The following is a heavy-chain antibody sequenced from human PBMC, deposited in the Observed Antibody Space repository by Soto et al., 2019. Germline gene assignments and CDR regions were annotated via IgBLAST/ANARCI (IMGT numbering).Heavy chain of an antibody. CDR2: IYYSGST. Sequence: PSETLSLACTVSGGSISSYYGSWIRQPPGKGLEWIGYIYYSGSTNYNPSLKSRVTISVDTSKNQFSLKLSSVTAADTAVYYCARHESPPDNWFDPWGQGTLVTVSS. CDR1: GGSISSYY. J-gene: IGHJ5*02. V-gene: IGHV4-59*08. CDR3: ARHESPPDNWFDP.